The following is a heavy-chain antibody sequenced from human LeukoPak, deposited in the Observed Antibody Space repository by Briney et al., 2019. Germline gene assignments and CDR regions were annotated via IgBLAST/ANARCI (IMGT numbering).Heavy chain of an antibody. J-gene: IGHJ5*02. D-gene: IGHD2-21*01. CDR3: ARGGVAYCGGDCSPIWIDP. CDR2: MNPNSGNT. CDR1: GYTFTSYD. V-gene: IGHV1-8*03. Sequence: ASVKVSCKASGYTFTSYDINWVRQATGQGLEWMGWMNPNSGNTGYAQKFQGRVTITRNTSISTAYMELSSLRSEDTAVYYCARGGVAYCGGDCSPIWIDPWGQGTLVTVPS.